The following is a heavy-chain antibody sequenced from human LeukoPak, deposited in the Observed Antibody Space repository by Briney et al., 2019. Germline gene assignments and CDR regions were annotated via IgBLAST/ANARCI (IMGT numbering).Heavy chain of an antibody. CDR3: ARELDIVVVPAAILDC. Sequence: ASVKVSCKASGYTFTSYYMHWVRQAPGQGLEWMGIINPSGGSTSYAQKFQGRVTMTRDMSTSTVYMELSSLRSEDTAVYYCARELDIVVVPAAILDCWGQGTLVTVSS. CDR2: INPSGGST. D-gene: IGHD2-2*02. CDR1: GYTFTSYY. V-gene: IGHV1-46*01. J-gene: IGHJ4*02.